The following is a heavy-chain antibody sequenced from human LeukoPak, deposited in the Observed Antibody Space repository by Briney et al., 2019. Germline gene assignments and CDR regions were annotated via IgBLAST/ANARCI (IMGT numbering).Heavy chain of an antibody. CDR3: ARDAEGVPANDALVI. V-gene: IGHV3-30*04. J-gene: IGHJ3*02. Sequence: PGRSLTLSCAASGFTFSSNAIHWVRHAPDKWMEWVAVISYDGRNKYYADSVKGRFTISRDNSKSTLYMQMNSLRAEDTAVYYCARDAEGVPANDALVIWGQGTMVTVSS. CDR1: GFTFSSNA. CDR2: ISYDGRNK. D-gene: IGHD3-10*01.